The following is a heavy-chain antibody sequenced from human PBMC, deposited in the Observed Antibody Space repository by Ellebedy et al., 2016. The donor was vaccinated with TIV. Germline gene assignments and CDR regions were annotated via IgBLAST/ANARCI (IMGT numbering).Heavy chain of an antibody. V-gene: IGHV3-30*04. CDR3: ARDWCENFGSIVLVTSPDY. Sequence: GESLKISCAASGFTFSTYAMAWIRQTPGEGLEWVANILKDGSNKYYADSFNGRVTISRDNSKNTLYLQMNNLRLEETSIYYCARDWCENFGSIVLVTSPDYWGQGTLVTVSP. J-gene: IGHJ4*02. CDR1: GFTFSTYA. D-gene: IGHD2-21*02. CDR2: ILKDGSNK.